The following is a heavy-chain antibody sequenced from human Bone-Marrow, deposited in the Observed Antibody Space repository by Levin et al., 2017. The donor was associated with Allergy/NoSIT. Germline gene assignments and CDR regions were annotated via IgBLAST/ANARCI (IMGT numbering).Heavy chain of an antibody. J-gene: IGHJ4*02. CDR2: IDTNTGNP. V-gene: IGHV7-4-1*02. CDR3: ARDRVFWA. D-gene: IGHD3-16*01. CDR1: GYSFIAYP. Sequence: EASVKVSCKAAGYSFIAYPMNWVRQAPGQGLEYMGWIDTNTGNPTYAQGFTGRFVFSLDTSVNTAYLQISSLKAEDTAIYYCARDRVFWAWGQGTLVTVSS.